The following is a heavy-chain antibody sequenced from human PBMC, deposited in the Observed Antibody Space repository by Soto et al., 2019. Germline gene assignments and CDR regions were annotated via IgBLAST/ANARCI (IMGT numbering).Heavy chain of an antibody. CDR3: TRASSLDFDF. CDR1: GFTFGDYA. V-gene: IGHV3-49*04. Sequence: GGSLRLSCTTPGFTFGDYALSWVRQAPGKGLEWVGFIRRNAYGGTTDYAASVKGRFTISRDDSKSIAYLQMNSLRTEDTALYYCTRASSLDFDFWGQGTLVTVSS. D-gene: IGHD3-16*01. J-gene: IGHJ4*02. CDR2: IRRNAYGGTT.